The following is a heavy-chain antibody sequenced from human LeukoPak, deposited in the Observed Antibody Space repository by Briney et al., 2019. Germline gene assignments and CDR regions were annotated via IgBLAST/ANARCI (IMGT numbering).Heavy chain of an antibody. J-gene: IGHJ4*02. Sequence: PGGSLRLSCAASGFTFSSYSMNWVRQAPGKGLEWGSSISSSSSYIYYADSVKGRFTISRDNAKNSLYLQMNSLRAEDTAVYYCAVEFRYSSGWYYFDYWGQGTLVTVSS. V-gene: IGHV3-21*01. CDR1: GFTFSSYS. D-gene: IGHD6-19*01. CDR3: AVEFRYSSGWYYFDY. CDR2: ISSSSSYI.